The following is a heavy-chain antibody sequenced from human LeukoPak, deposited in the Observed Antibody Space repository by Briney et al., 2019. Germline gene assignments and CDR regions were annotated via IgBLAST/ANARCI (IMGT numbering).Heavy chain of an antibody. J-gene: IGHJ4*02. V-gene: IGHV4-39*01. Sequence: SGTLSLTCTVAGGSIFTTSYYWDWIRQSPGKGLEWIGGIYYSGSAYHSPSLKSRLTVSVDTSKNQFSLRLTSVTAADTAVYYCARRVAAAGRNHFDDWGQGTLVTVSS. CDR1: GGSIFTTSYY. CDR2: IYYSGSA. CDR3: ARRVAAAGRNHFDD. D-gene: IGHD6-25*01.